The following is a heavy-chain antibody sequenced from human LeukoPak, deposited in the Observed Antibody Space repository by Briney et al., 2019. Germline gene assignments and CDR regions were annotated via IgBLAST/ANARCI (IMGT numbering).Heavy chain of an antibody. D-gene: IGHD4-23*01. J-gene: IGHJ4*02. CDR1: GGSISSSSYY. CDR3: ARSGWELPDY. Sequence: SETLSLTCSVSGGSISSSSYYWGWIRQPPGKGLEWIGSLYYSGRTTYNPSLKSRVTISVDTSKNHFSLELTSVTAADTAVYYCARSGWELPDYWGQGTLVTVSS. CDR2: LYYSGRT. V-gene: IGHV4-39*07.